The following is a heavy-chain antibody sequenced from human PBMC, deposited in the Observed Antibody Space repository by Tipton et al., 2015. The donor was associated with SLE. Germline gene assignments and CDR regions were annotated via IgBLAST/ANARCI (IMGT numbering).Heavy chain of an antibody. D-gene: IGHD3-16*01. CDR3: ARGAGPITSFGNYYYYYYMDV. CDR2: INPSGGST. V-gene: IGHV1-46*01. CDR1: GYTFTSYY. J-gene: IGHJ6*03. Sequence: QSGPEGKKPGASVKVSCKASGYTFTSYYMHWVRQAPGQGLEWMGIINPSGGSTSYAQRFQGRVTMTRDTSTSTVYMELSSLRSEDTAVYYCARGAGPITSFGNYYYYYYMDVWGKGTTVTVSS.